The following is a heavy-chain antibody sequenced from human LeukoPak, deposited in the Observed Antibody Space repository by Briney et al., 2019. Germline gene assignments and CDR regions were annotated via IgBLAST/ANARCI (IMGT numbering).Heavy chain of an antibody. CDR2: IYYSGNT. CDR3: AGHQGPRDGYNYGRAFDI. V-gene: IGHV4-59*08. J-gene: IGHJ3*02. D-gene: IGHD5-24*01. CDR1: GGTICTYY. Sequence: PSETLSRTGTVSGGTICTYYWIWMRQPPGKGLKWIGYIYYSGNTNYNPSLKSRITISVDTSTNEFSLMLSCVTASDTAVYYCAGHQGPRDGYNYGRAFDIWGQGTMVTVSS.